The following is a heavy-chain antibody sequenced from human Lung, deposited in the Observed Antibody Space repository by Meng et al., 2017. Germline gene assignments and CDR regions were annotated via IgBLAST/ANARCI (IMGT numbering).Heavy chain of an antibody. CDR1: GGSFSDYY. D-gene: IGHD4-11*01. V-gene: IGHV4-34*01. CDR3: ARGPTTMAHDFDY. J-gene: IGHJ4*02. Sequence: QVPLQQWGAGLVKPLEPLSLTGVVSGGSFSDYYWSWIRQPPGKGLEWIGEINHSGSTNYNPSLESRATISVDTSQNNLSLKLSSVTAADSAVYYCARGPTTMAHDFDYWGQGTLVTVSS. CDR2: INHSGST.